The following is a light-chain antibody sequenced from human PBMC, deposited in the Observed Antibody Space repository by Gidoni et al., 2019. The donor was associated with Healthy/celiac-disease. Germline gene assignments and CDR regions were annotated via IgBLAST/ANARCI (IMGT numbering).Light chain of an antibody. CDR2: AAA. V-gene: IGKV1-39*01. J-gene: IGKJ3*01. Sequence: DIQMTQSTSSPFASVGDRVTITCRATQSISIHLNWYQQKPGNAPKHLIYAAASLQSGVPSRCSSSRSGTDVTLTISSLQPEDVATYYCRQSYSTPRVTFGPGTKVDIK. CDR3: RQSYSTPRVT. CDR1: QSISIH.